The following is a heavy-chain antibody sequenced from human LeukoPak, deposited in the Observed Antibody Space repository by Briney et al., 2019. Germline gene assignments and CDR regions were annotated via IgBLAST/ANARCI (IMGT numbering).Heavy chain of an antibody. D-gene: IGHD3-3*01. J-gene: IGHJ5*02. V-gene: IGHV1-18*01. Sequence: ALVKVSCKASGYTFTSYGISWVRQAPGQGLEWMGWISAYNGNTNYAQKLQGRVTMTTDTSTSTAYMELRSLRSDDTAVYYCARDLRGSKIPSKYNWFDPWGQGTLVTVSS. CDR3: ARDLRGSKIPSKYNWFDP. CDR1: GYTFTSYG. CDR2: ISAYNGNT.